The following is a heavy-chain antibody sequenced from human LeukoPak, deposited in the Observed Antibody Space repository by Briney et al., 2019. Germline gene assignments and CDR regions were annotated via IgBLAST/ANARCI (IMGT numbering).Heavy chain of an antibody. Sequence: PGGSLRLSCAASGFTFSSYAMSWVRQAPGQGLEWVSAVSGSGGSTYYADSVKGRCTISRDNSKNTLYLQMNSLRAEDTAVYYCAKDPLWFGELSWAFDYWGQGTLVTVSS. V-gene: IGHV3-23*01. CDR2: VSGSGGST. D-gene: IGHD3-10*01. CDR1: GFTFSSYA. J-gene: IGHJ4*02. CDR3: AKDPLWFGELSWAFDY.